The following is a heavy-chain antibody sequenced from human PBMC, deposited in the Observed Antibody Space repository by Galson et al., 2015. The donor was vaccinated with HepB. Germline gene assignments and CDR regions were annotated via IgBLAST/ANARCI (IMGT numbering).Heavy chain of an antibody. J-gene: IGHJ1*01. CDR2: IDPSDSYT. CDR3: ASRQDYFASGPWQDVSDH. D-gene: IGHD3-10*01. V-gene: IGHV5-10-1*01. Sequence: QSGAEVKKPGESLRISCKGSGYTFTAFWITWVRQIPGEGLEWMGRIDPSDSYTDYSPSFRGHVTMSADKSITTAYLQWSSLRASDTAIYYCASRQDYFASGPWQDVSDHWGQGTLVTVSS. CDR1: GYTFTAFW.